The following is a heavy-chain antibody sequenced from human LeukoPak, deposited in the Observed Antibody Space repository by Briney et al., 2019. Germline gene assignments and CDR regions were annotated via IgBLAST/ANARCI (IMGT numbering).Heavy chain of an antibody. Sequence: SGGSLRLSCAASGFTFGSYWMSWVRQAPGKGLEWVANIKQDGSEKNYVDSVKGRFTISRDNAKNSLYLQMNSLRVEDTAVYYCARQELIGDWFDPWGQGTLVTVSS. J-gene: IGHJ5*02. CDR3: ARQELIGDWFDP. CDR1: GFTFGSYW. CDR2: IKQDGSEK. D-gene: IGHD1-26*01. V-gene: IGHV3-7*01.